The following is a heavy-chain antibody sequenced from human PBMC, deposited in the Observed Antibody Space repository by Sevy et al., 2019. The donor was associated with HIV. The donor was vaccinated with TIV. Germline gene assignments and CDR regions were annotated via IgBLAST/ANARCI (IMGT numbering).Heavy chain of an antibody. V-gene: IGHV3-49*03. Sequence: GGSLRLSCTTSGFTFDDYAMSWFRQAPGKGLEWVAFITRNSYEAYGGTTDYAASVKGRFIISRDDSKSVAYLQMNSLKTGDTAVYYCTRGLATADTPEYYFDYWGQGTLGTVSS. J-gene: IGHJ4*02. CDR3: TRGLATADTPEYYFDY. CDR2: ITRNSYEAYGGTT. D-gene: IGHD5-12*01. CDR1: GFTFDDYA.